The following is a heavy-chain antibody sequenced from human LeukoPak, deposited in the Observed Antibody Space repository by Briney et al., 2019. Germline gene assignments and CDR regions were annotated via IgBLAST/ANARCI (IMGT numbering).Heavy chain of an antibody. CDR3: AKGFIPAAIFWVLDY. D-gene: IGHD2-2*01. J-gene: IGHJ4*02. CDR2: ISYDGSNK. Sequence: GGSLRLSCAASGFTFSSYGMHWVRQAPGEGLEWVAVISYDGSNKYYADSVKGRFTISRDNSKNTLYLQMNSLRAEDTAVYYCAKGFIPAAIFWVLDYWGQGTLVTVSS. V-gene: IGHV3-30*18. CDR1: GFTFSSYG.